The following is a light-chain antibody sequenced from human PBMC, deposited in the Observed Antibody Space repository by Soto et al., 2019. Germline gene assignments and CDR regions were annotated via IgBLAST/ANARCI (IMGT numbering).Light chain of an antibody. V-gene: IGKV3-15*01. CDR3: QQYNNWPPLT. CDR1: QSVGSN. Sequence: EIVITQSAATLSVSPGERATLSCSASQSVGSNLAWYQQTPGQAPRLLIYGASTRATGIPARFRGSGSGTEFTLTISSLQCEDSAVYYCQQYNNWPPLTSGQGTRLEIK. J-gene: IGKJ5*01. CDR2: GAS.